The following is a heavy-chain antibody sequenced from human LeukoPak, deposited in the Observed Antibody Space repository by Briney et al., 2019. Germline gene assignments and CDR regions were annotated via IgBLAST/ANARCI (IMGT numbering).Heavy chain of an antibody. J-gene: IGHJ4*02. Sequence: VASVKVSCKVSGYTLTELSMHWVRQAPGKGLEWMGGFDPEDGETIYAQKFQGRVTMTEDTSTDTAYMELSSLRSEDTAVYYCASSPGGITMTELDYWGQGTLVTVSS. CDR3: ASSPGGITMTELDY. CDR2: FDPEDGET. D-gene: IGHD3-22*01. CDR1: GYTLTELS. V-gene: IGHV1-24*01.